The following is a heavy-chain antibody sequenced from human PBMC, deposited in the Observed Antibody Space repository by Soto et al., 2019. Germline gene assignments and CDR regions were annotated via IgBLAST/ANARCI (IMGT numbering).Heavy chain of an antibody. CDR1: GVSISSGGYY. V-gene: IGHV4-31*03. Sequence: PSETLSLTCTGSGVSISSGGYYWSWIRQHPGKGLEWIGYIYYNGSPYYNPSLRGRVTISVHTSNNQFSLELRAVTAADTAVYYCARQNPYSTGSHYFDLWGQGTLVTVSS. CDR2: IYYNGSP. CDR3: ARQNPYSTGSHYFDL. J-gene: IGHJ4*02. D-gene: IGHD6-19*01.